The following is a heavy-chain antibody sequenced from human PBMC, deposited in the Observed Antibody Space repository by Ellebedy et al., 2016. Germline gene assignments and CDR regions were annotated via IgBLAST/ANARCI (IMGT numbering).Heavy chain of an antibody. CDR1: GFTFSSYS. V-gene: IGHV3-48*04. CDR2: ISSSSSTI. Sequence: GGSLRLSCAASGFTFSSYSMNWVRQAPGKGLEWVSYISSSSSTIYYVDSVKGRFTISRDNAKNSLYLQMNSLRAEDTAVYYCARDGGHDYGDTTLDYWGQGTLVTVSS. CDR3: ARDGGHDYGDTTLDY. J-gene: IGHJ4*02. D-gene: IGHD4-17*01.